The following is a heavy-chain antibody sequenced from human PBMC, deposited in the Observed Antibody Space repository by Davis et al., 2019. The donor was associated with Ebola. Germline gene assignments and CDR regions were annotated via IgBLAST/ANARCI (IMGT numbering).Heavy chain of an antibody. J-gene: IGHJ5*02. V-gene: IGHV1-8*01. Sequence: ASVKVSCKASGYTFTSYDLNWVRQAPGQGLEWLGWMNPRNGEVGYAQKFQGRVIMTRNTATGTAYMELRSLRSEDTAVYYCARDEGGNSGRFDPWGQGTLVTVSP. D-gene: IGHD4-23*01. CDR3: ARDEGGNSGRFDP. CDR1: GYTFTSYD. CDR2: MNPRNGEV.